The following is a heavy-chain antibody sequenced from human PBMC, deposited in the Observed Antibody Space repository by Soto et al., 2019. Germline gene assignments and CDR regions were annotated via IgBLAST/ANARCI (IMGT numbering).Heavy chain of an antibody. CDR2: MNPNSGNT. J-gene: IGHJ3*02. CDR1: GYTFTSYD. D-gene: IGHD5-12*01. CDR3: ARGGRSRGWLQFSGDAFDI. Sequence: QVQLVQSGAEVKKPGASVKVSCKASGYTFTSYDINWVRQATGQGLEWMGWMNPNSGNTGYAQKSQRRVTITRTTSISTAYMDLRSLRSEDTAVYYCARGGRSRGWLQFSGDAFDIWGQGTMVTVSS. V-gene: IGHV1-8*01.